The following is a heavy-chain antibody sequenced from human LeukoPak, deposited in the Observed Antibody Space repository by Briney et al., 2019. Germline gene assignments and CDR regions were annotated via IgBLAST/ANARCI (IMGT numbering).Heavy chain of an antibody. Sequence: ASVKVSCKASGYTFTGYYMHWVRQAPGQGLEWMGRINPNSGGTNYAQKFQGRVTMTRDTSISTAYMELSRLRSDDTAVYYCAREFVGYSGYDYLDCWGQGTLVTVSS. CDR3: AREFVGYSGYDYLDC. V-gene: IGHV1-2*06. CDR2: INPNSGGT. D-gene: IGHD5-12*01. J-gene: IGHJ4*02. CDR1: GYTFTGYY.